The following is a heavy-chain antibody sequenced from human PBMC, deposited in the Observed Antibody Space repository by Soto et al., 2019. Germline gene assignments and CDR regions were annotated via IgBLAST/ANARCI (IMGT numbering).Heavy chain of an antibody. V-gene: IGHV4-59*01. D-gene: IGHD3-3*01. CDR3: ARDVEGFDP. J-gene: IGHJ5*02. CDR1: GGSISSYY. CDR2: IYYSGST. Sequence: QVQLQESGPGLVKPSETLSLTCTVSGGSISSYYWSWIRQPPGKGLEWIGYIYYSGSTNYNPSLKSRVTLSVDTSKNQFSLKLSSVTAADTAVYYCARDVEGFDPWGQGTLVTVSS.